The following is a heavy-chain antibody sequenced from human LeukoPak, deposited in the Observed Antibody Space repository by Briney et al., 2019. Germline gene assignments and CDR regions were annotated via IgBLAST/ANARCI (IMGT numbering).Heavy chain of an antibody. J-gene: IGHJ4*02. CDR1: GFTLSSYA. CDR3: AKDYFGSGSYYNANPYYFDY. CDR2: ISGSGGST. Sequence: GGSLRLSCAASGFTLSSYAMSWVRQAPGKGLEWVSGISGSGGSTYNADSVKGRFTISRDNSENTLHLQMNTLRAEDTAVYYCAKDYFGSGSYYNANPYYFDYWGQGTLVTVSS. D-gene: IGHD3-10*01. V-gene: IGHV3-23*01.